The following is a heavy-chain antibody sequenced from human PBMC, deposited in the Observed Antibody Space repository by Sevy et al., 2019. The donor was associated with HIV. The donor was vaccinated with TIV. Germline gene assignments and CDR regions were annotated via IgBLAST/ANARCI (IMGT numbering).Heavy chain of an antibody. Sequence: GGSLRLSCAASGFTFSSYGMHWVRQAPGKGLEWGAFIRYDGSNKYYADSMKGRFTISRDNSKNTLYLQMNSLRAEDTAVYYCAAGGQWLVGAFDIWGQGKMVTVSS. CDR2: IRYDGSNK. V-gene: IGHV3-30*02. D-gene: IGHD6-19*01. CDR3: AAGGQWLVGAFDI. J-gene: IGHJ3*02. CDR1: GFTFSSYG.